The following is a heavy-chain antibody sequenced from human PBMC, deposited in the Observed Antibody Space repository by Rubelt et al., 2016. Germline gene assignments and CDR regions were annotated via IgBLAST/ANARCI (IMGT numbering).Heavy chain of an antibody. CDR3: ARVTTVTNDNWFDP. CDR2: IYPGDSDT. V-gene: IGHV5-51*01. D-gene: IGHD4-17*01. Sequence: EVQLVQSGAEVKKPGESLKISCKGSGYSFTSYWIGWVRQMHGKGLEWMGIIYPGDSDTGYSPSFQGQVPISADKSNSTAYLQWSSLKASDTAMYYCARVTTVTNDNWFDPWGQGTLVTVSS. J-gene: IGHJ5*02. CDR1: GYSFTSYW.